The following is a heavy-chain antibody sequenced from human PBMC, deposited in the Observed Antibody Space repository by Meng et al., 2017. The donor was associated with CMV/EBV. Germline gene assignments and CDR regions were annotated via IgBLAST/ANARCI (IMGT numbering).Heavy chain of an antibody. CDR1: GFTFSSYG. J-gene: IGHJ6*02. D-gene: IGHD4-11*01. CDR2: IRYDGSNK. V-gene: IGHV3-30*02. Sequence: GESLKISCAASGFTFSSYGMHWVRQAPGKGLEWVAFIRYDGSNKYYADSVKGRFTISRDNSKNTLYLQMNSLRAEDTAVYYCARRGDDYRNYYYGMDVWGQGTTVTVSS. CDR3: ARRGDDYRNYYYGMDV.